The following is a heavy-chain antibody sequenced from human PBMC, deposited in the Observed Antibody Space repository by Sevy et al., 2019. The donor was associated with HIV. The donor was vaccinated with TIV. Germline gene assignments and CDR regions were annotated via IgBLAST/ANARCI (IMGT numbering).Heavy chain of an antibody. CDR2: INPDSGGT. V-gene: IGHV1-2*04. CDR1: GYTFTGYY. CDR3: ARGGVGLRLNYCYYGMDV. Sequence: ASVKVSCKASGYTFTGYYMHWVRQAPGQGLEWMGWINPDSGGTNYAQKFQGWVTMTRDTSISTAYMELSRLRSDDTAVYYCARGGVGLRLNYCYYGMDVWGQGTTVTVSS. J-gene: IGHJ6*02. D-gene: IGHD5-12*01.